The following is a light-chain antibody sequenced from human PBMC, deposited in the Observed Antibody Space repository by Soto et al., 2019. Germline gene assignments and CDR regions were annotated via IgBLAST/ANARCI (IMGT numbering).Light chain of an antibody. J-gene: IGKJ1*01. V-gene: IGKV3-15*01. CDR1: QSVSSN. Sequence: EIVMTQSPAPLSVSPGERATLSCRASQSVSSNLGCYQQKPGQAPRLLIYGPSTRATGIPAWFSGSGSGTEFTLTISSLQSEDFAVYYCQQYNNWPPTFGQGTKVEIK. CDR3: QQYNNWPPT. CDR2: GPS.